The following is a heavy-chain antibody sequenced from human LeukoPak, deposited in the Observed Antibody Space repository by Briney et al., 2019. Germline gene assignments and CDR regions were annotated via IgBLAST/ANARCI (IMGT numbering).Heavy chain of an antibody. Sequence: GGSLRLSCAASGFTFSSYAMSWVRQAPEKGLEWVSVTSGSGGNTYYADSVKGRFTISRDNAKNSLYLQMNSLRAEDTAVYYCARGASYYYDSSGYYMGDCDYWGQGTLVTVSS. D-gene: IGHD3-22*01. CDR3: ARGASYYYDSSGYYMGDCDY. CDR2: TSGSGGNT. V-gene: IGHV3-23*01. J-gene: IGHJ4*02. CDR1: GFTFSSYA.